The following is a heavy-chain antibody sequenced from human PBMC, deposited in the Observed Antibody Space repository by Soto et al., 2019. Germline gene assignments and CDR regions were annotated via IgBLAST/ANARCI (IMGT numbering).Heavy chain of an antibody. J-gene: IGHJ4*02. CDR2: INHSGSI. D-gene: IGHD6-19*01. CDR1: GGSFSGQY. Sequence: PSETLSLTCAVYGGSFSGQYWSWIRQPPGKGLEWIGDINHSGSINYNPSLKSRVTISEDTSKNQISLKLNSVTAADTAVYYCARDQGIAVAVFDYWGRGTLVTVSS. CDR3: ARDQGIAVAVFDY. V-gene: IGHV4-34*01.